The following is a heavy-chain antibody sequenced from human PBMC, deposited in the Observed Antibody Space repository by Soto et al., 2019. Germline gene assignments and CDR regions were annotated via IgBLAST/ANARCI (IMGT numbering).Heavy chain of an antibody. CDR1: GFIFSNFD. CDR3: VRGLPGGFAP. V-gene: IGHV3-13*01. Sequence: PGGSLRLSCGASGFIFSNFDMHWVRQTTEKGLEWVSGIGFAGDTNYSGSVKGRFTISRENAKNSLFLQMNSLRVGDTAVYYCVRGLPGGFAPWGQGTLVTVSS. D-gene: IGHD3-10*01. J-gene: IGHJ5*02. CDR2: IGFAGDT.